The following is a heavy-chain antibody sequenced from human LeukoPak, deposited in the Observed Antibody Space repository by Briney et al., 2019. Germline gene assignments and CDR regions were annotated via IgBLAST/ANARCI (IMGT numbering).Heavy chain of an antibody. D-gene: IGHD6-13*01. CDR3: ARAPTIAAVRRHYYMDV. CDR1: GYTFTSYD. V-gene: IGHV1-8*03. Sequence: ASVTVSCKASGYTFTSYDINWVRQAPGQGLEWMGWMNPNSGNTGYAQKFQGRVTITRNTSISTAYMELSSLRSEDTAVYYCARAPTIAAVRRHYYMDVWGKGTTVTVSS. CDR2: MNPNSGNT. J-gene: IGHJ6*03.